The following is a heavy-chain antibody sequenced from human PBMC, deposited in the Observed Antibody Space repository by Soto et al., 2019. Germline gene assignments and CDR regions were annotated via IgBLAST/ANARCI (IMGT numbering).Heavy chain of an antibody. CDR3: AKGGYNDGFLCDC. D-gene: IGHD5-18*01. CDR1: GFTFSTYA. V-gene: IGHV3-23*05. Sequence: EVQLLESGGGLVQPGGSLRLSCAASGFTFSTYAMSWVRQAPGKGLEWVSTIDNSGGITYYADSVKGRFTISRDNSKNTLYLQRNSMGAEDTAVYYCAKGGYNDGFLCDCWGQGTLVTVSS. CDR2: IDNSGGIT. J-gene: IGHJ4*02.